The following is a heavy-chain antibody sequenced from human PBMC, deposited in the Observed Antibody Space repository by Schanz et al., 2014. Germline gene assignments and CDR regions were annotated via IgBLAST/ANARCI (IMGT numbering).Heavy chain of an antibody. J-gene: IGHJ4*02. Sequence: QLQLQESGPGLVKPSETLSLTCTVSGGSISSSSYFWGWIRQPPGKGLEWIGSIYHSGSTYNNPSLKTRSTMPVDPSKTQFSRKLYSVPAADTALYYCARHMGRLSSSRGNYFDYWGQGTLVTVSS. CDR2: IYHSGST. CDR3: ARHMGRLSSSRGNYFDY. CDR1: GGSISSSSYF. V-gene: IGHV4-39*01. D-gene: IGHD6-13*01.